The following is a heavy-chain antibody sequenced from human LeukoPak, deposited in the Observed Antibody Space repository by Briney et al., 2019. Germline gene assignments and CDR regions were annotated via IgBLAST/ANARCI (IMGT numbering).Heavy chain of an antibody. CDR1: GASISTGGFY. CDR3: ARDHSYYFGSQTSTLDV. J-gene: IGHJ6*02. Sequence: SETLSLTCTISGASISTGGFYWTWIRQPPGEGLEWIGYIYYTGSVDYNASLKSRLTISLDTSKNRFSLKLNSVTAADTAVYYCARDHSYYFGSQTSTLDVWGQGTAVTVSS. D-gene: IGHD3-10*01. CDR2: IYYTGSV. V-gene: IGHV4-31*03.